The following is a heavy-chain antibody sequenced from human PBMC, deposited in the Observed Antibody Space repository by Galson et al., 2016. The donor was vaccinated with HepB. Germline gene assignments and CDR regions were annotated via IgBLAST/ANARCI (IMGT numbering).Heavy chain of an antibody. Sequence: SVKVSCKASGDTLSNHYLHWVRQAPGQGLEWVGVINPSDGTTNCAERFQGRVTMTRDTSTTSFYTELSSLRYEDTAEYFCAREIGGTSYFEYWGQGTLVTVSS. J-gene: IGHJ4*02. V-gene: IGHV1-46*01. CDR1: GDTLSNHY. CDR3: AREIGGTSYFEY. D-gene: IGHD1-7*01. CDR2: INPSDGTT.